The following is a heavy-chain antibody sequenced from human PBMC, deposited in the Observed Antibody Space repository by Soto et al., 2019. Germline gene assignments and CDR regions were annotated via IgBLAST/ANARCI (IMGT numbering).Heavy chain of an antibody. CDR1: GFTVSSNY. J-gene: IGHJ4*02. CDR3: ARVPPIYNSYDSSEDY. V-gene: IGHV3-53*01. CDR2: IYSGGST. Sequence: GGSLRLSCAASGFTVSSNYMSWVRQAPGKGLEWVSVIYSGGSTYYADSVKGRFTISRDNSKNTLYLQMNSLRAEDTAVYYCARVPPIYNSYDSSEDYWGQGTLVTVS. D-gene: IGHD3-22*01.